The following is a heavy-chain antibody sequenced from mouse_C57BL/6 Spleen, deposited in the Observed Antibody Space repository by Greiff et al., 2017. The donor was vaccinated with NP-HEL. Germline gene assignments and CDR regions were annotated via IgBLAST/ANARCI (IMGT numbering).Heavy chain of an antibody. V-gene: IGHV1-19*01. CDR1: GYTFTDYY. CDR3: ARGRYGYDGAMDY. D-gene: IGHD2-2*01. Sequence: EVQLQQSGPVLVKPGASVKMSCKASGYTFTDYYMNWVKQSHGKSLEWIGVINPYNGGTSYNQKFKGKATLTVDKSSSTAYMELNSLTSEDSAVYYCARGRYGYDGAMDYWGQGTSVTVSS. CDR2: INPYNGGT. J-gene: IGHJ4*01.